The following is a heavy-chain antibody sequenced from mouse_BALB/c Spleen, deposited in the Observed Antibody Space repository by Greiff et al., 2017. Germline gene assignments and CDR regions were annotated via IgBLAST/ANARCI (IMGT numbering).Heavy chain of an antibody. CDR1: GYTFTSYW. Sequence: VKLQESGAELAKPGASVKMSCKASGYTFTSYWMHWVKQRPGQGLEWIGYINPSTGYTEYNQKFKDKATLTADKSSSTAYMQLSSLTSEDSAVYYCARYGRGPYAMDYWGQGTSVTVSS. D-gene: IGHD2-1*01. J-gene: IGHJ4*01. V-gene: IGHV1-7*01. CDR2: INPSTGYT. CDR3: ARYGRGPYAMDY.